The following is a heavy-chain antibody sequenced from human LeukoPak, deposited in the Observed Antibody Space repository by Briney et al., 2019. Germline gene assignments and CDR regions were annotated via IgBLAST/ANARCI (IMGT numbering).Heavy chain of an antibody. Sequence: GGSLRLSCAASGFTFSSYAMSWVRQAPGKGLEWVSAISGSGDSTYYGDSVKGRFTISRDNSKNTVYLQVNSLRAEDTANYYCAKRSTGYYFDSWGQGTLVTVSS. D-gene: IGHD2-2*01. CDR1: GFTFSSYA. CDR3: AKRSTGYYFDS. V-gene: IGHV3-23*01. J-gene: IGHJ4*02. CDR2: ISGSGDST.